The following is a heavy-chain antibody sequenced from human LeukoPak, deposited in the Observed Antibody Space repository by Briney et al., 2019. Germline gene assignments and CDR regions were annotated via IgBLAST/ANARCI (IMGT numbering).Heavy chain of an antibody. D-gene: IGHD6-19*01. V-gene: IGHV3-23*01. J-gene: IGHJ3*02. CDR1: GFTFSSYA. Sequence: GGSLRLSCAASGFTFSSYAMSWARQAPGKGLEWVSAISGSGGSTYYADSVKGRFTISRDNSKSTLYLQMNSLRAEDTAVYYCAKGLYSSGWLFVLDAFDIWGQGTMVTVSS. CDR3: AKGLYSSGWLFVLDAFDI. CDR2: ISGSGGST.